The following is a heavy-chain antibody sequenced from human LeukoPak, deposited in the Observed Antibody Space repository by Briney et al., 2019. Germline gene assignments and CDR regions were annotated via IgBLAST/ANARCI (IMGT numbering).Heavy chain of an antibody. CDR2: ISYDGSNK. CDR3: AKDQSITIFGVAPYGMDV. CDR1: GFTFSSYG. Sequence: GGSLRLSCAASGFTFSSYGMHWVRQAPGKGLEWVAVISYDGSNKYYADSVKGRFTISGDNSKNTLYLQMNSLRAEDTAVYYCAKDQSITIFGVAPYGMDVWGQGTTVTVSS. J-gene: IGHJ6*02. V-gene: IGHV3-30*18. D-gene: IGHD3-3*01.